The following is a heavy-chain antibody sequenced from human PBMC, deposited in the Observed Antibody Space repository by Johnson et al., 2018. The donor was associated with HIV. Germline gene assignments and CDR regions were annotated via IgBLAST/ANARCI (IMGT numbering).Heavy chain of an antibody. CDR2: ISYVETNK. V-gene: IGHV3-30-3*01. D-gene: IGHD6-19*01. Sequence: QVQLVESGGGVVQPGESLRLSCAASGFTFRTYSMHWVRQPPGKGLEWVAAISYVETNKYYADSVKGRFTISRDNSKNTLYLHMTSLRADDTAVYYCAREKTTGWYDDAFDIWGHGTMVTVSS. CDR1: GFTFRTYS. CDR3: AREKTTGWYDDAFDI. J-gene: IGHJ3*02.